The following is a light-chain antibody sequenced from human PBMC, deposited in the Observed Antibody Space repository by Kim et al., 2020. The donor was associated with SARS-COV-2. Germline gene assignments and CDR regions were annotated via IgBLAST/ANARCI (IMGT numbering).Light chain of an antibody. V-gene: IGLV4-69*01. CDR3: QTWGTGIVV. CDR1: SGHSSYA. CDR2: LNSDGSH. Sequence: QLVLTQSPSASASLGASVKLTCTLSSGHSSYAIAWQQQQPEKGPRYLMKLNSDGSHNKGDGIPDRFSVSSSGAERYLTIGSLQSEDEADYCCQTWGTGIVVFGGGTQLTVL. J-gene: IGLJ2*01.